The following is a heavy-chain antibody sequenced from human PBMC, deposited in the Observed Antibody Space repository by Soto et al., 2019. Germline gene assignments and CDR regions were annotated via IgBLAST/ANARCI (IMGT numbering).Heavy chain of an antibody. J-gene: IGHJ3*02. CDR3: ARTYYYDSSGFRYTFDI. D-gene: IGHD3-22*01. CDR2: IYYSGST. V-gene: IGHV4-39*01. CDR1: GDSISSSSYY. Sequence: SETLSLTCTVSGDSISSSSYYWGWVRQPPGKGLEWIGSIYYSGSTYYNPSLKSRVTISVDTSKNQFSLKLSSVTAADTAVYYCARTYYYDSSGFRYTFDIWSQGTMVTVSS.